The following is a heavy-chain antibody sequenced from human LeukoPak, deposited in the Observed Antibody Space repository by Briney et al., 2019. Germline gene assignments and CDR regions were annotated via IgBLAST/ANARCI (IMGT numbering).Heavy chain of an antibody. J-gene: IGHJ3*02. Sequence: SETLSLTCTSSGGSISSSRYYWGWIRQPPGKGLECIGSIYYSGSTYYNPSLKSRVTISVDPSKNQFSLKLSSVTAADTAVYYCARRVYDSSGYSLRRNAFDIWGQGTMVTVSS. CDR3: ARRVYDSSGYSLRRNAFDI. CDR2: IYYSGST. D-gene: IGHD3-22*01. V-gene: IGHV4-39*07. CDR1: GGSISSSRYY.